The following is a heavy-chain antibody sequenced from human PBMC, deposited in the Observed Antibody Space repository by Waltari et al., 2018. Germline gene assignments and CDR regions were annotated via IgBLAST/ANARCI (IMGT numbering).Heavy chain of an antibody. J-gene: IGHJ5*02. Sequence: QLQLQESGPGLVKPSETLSLTCSVSGASISSSHYYWGWFRQPPGKGLEWIGSMFNGGSTYYNSSLKSRVTISVDTSKNQFSLRLNSVTAADTAIYYCARHRYSGGWFDPWGQGTLVTVSS. CDR1: GASISSSHYY. V-gene: IGHV4-39*01. D-gene: IGHD4-17*01. CDR3: ARHRYSGGWFDP. CDR2: MFNGGST.